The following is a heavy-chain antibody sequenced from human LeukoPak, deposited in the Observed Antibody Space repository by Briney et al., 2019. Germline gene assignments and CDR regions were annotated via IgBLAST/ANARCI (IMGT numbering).Heavy chain of an antibody. V-gene: IGHV4-39*07. CDR1: GGSISSSSYY. CDR2: IYYSGST. Sequence: SETLSLTCTVSGGSISSSSYYWGWIRQPPGKGLEWIGSIYYSGSTYYNPSLKSRVTISVDTSKNQFSLKLSSVTAADTAVYYCARVRLQLNLDYWGQGTLVTVSS. D-gene: IGHD5-24*01. CDR3: ARVRLQLNLDY. J-gene: IGHJ4*02.